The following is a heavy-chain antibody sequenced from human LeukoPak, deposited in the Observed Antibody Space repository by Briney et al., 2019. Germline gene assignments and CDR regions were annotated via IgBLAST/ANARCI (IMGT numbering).Heavy chain of an antibody. V-gene: IGHV4-59*12. CDR2: IYYSGST. Sequence: PSETLSLTCTVSGGSISSYYWSWIRQPPGKGLEWIGYIYYSGSTYYNPSLKSRVTISVDTSKNQFSLKLSSVTAADTAVYYCARDRLRLGTRGAFDIWGQGTMVTVSS. CDR1: GGSISSYY. J-gene: IGHJ3*02. CDR3: ARDRLRLGTRGAFDI. D-gene: IGHD5-12*01.